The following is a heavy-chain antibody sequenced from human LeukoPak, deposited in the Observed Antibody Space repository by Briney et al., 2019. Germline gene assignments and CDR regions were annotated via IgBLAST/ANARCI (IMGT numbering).Heavy chain of an antibody. CDR3: ARAGPPAFDP. CDR2: ISSSSSTI. Sequence: PGGSLRLSCAASGFTVSSYSMNWVRQAPGKGLEWVSYISSSSSTIYYADSVKGRFTISGDNAKNSLYLQMNSLRAEDTAVYYCARAGPPAFDPWGQGTLVTVSS. CDR1: GFTVSSYS. J-gene: IGHJ5*02. V-gene: IGHV3-48*04.